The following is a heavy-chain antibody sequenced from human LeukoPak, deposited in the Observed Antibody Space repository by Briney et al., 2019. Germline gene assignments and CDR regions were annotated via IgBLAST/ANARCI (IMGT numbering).Heavy chain of an antibody. CDR1: GFTFSRHA. D-gene: IGHD5-24*01. Sequence: GGSLRLSCSASGFTFSRHAMNWLRQVPGKGLEWVSSIGGSGVSTYYADSVKGRFTISRDNSKNTMYLHMNSLRAEDTALYFCARDERSIQFNFWGQGTLVTVSS. V-gene: IGHV3-23*01. CDR3: ARDERSIQFNF. CDR2: IGGSGVST. J-gene: IGHJ4*02.